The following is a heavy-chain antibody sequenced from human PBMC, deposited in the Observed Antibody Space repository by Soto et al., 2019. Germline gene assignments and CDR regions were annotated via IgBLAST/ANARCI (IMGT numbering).Heavy chain of an antibody. V-gene: IGHV3-11*01. CDR3: ARGTTGTEDPYNWFDP. D-gene: IGHD1-1*01. CDR1: GFTFSDYY. CDR2: ISSSGSTI. J-gene: IGHJ5*02. Sequence: GGSLRLSCAASGFTFSDYYMSWIRQAPGKWLEWVSYISSSGSTIYYADSVKGRFTISRDNAKNSLYLQMNSLRAEDTAVYYCARGTTGTEDPYNWFDPWGQGTLVNVPS.